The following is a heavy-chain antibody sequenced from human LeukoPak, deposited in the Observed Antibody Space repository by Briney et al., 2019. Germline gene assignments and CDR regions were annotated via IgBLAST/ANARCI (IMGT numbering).Heavy chain of an antibody. CDR3: ARVSPYSSSWYYFDY. D-gene: IGHD6-13*01. CDR2: IYYSGST. J-gene: IGHJ4*02. CDR1: GGSISSYY. V-gene: IGHV4-59*01. Sequence: SETLSLTCTVSGGSISSYYWSWIRQPPGKGLEWIGYIYYSGSTNYNPSLRSRVAISVDTSKNQFSLKLSSVTAADTAVYYCARVSPYSSSWYYFDYWGQGTLVTVSS.